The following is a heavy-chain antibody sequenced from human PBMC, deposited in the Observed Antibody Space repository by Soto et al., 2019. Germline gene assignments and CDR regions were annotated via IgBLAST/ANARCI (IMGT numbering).Heavy chain of an antibody. V-gene: IGHV5-10-1*03. Sequence: EVQLVQSGAEVKKPGESLRISCKGSGYSFTSYWISWVRQMPGKGLEWMGRIDPSDSYTTYSPSFRGHVTISPDKSISTAYLQWSSRKAADTAMYYCGSGLLRFSQWRDDVDVWGQGTMVTVSS. CDR3: GSGLLRFSQWRDDVDV. CDR2: IDPSDSYT. D-gene: IGHD3-3*01. J-gene: IGHJ3*01. CDR1: GYSFTSYW.